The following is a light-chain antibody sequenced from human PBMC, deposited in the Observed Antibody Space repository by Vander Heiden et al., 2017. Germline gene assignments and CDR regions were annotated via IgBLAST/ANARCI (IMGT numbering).Light chain of an antibody. CDR3: QTWATGIVL. Sequence: QLVVTQSPSASASLGASVKLTCTLSSGHSDYAIAWLQKQPEKGPRYLMTLNRDVSHTKGDGIPARFSGSSSGAERYLTISSLQSEDGADYYCQTWATGIVLFGGGTTLTVL. J-gene: IGLJ2*01. V-gene: IGLV4-69*01. CDR1: SGHSDYA. CDR2: LNRDVSH.